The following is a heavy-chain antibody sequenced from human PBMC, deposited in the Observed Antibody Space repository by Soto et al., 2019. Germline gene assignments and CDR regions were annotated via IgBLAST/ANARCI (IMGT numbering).Heavy chain of an antibody. D-gene: IGHD6-19*01. CDR3: ARASIGMAGTSDY. CDR1: GYTFSSYG. CDR2: ISAYNGNT. J-gene: IGHJ4*02. V-gene: IGHV1-18*01. Sequence: ASVKVSCKASGYTFSSYGINWVRQAPGQGLEWMAWISAYNGNTNYGQKFQGRVTMTTDTSTDTAYMELRSLRSGDTAVYYCARASIGMAGTSDYWGQGTLVTVSS.